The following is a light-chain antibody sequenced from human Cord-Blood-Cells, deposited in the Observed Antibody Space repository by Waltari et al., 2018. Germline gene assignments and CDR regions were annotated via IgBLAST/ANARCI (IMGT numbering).Light chain of an antibody. CDR3: AAWDDSLNGYV. CDR1: SSNIGSNT. CDR2: SNN. Sequence: QSVLTPPPSASGTPGQRVTTSCSGSSSNIGSNTENWYQQLPGTAPKLLIFSNNQRPSGVPDRFSGSKSGTSASLAISGLQSEDEADYYCAAWDDSLNGYVFGTGTKVTVL. V-gene: IGLV1-44*01. J-gene: IGLJ1*01.